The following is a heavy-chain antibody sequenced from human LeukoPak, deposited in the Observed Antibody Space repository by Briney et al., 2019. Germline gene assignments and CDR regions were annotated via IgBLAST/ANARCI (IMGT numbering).Heavy chain of an antibody. D-gene: IGHD2-2*01. Sequence: SETLSLTCTVSGGSISSSYWSWIRQSPGKGLEWIGYFYDTVSTKYNPSLKRRVSISTDTSKNQLSLRLNSVTAADTAVYYRARHGAFLTRGFCSSSNCYVDGLQTWGQGIMVIVSS. CDR3: ARHGAFLTRGFCSSSNCYVDGLQT. CDR2: FYDTVST. J-gene: IGHJ3*01. CDR1: GGSISSSY. V-gene: IGHV4-59*08.